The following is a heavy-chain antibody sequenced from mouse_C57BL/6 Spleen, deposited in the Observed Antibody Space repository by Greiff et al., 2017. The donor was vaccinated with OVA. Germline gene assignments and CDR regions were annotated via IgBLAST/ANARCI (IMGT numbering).Heavy chain of an antibody. D-gene: IGHD2-2*01. CDR3: AREGLRGEAMDY. J-gene: IGHJ4*01. CDR2: INPNNGGT. CDR1: GYTFTDYY. V-gene: IGHV1-26*01. Sequence: EVQLQQSGPELVKPGASVKISCKASGYTFTDYYMNWVKQSHGKSLEWIGDINPNNGGTSYNQKFKGKATLTVDKSSSTAYMELRSLTSEDSAVYYCAREGLRGEAMDYWGQGTSVTVSS.